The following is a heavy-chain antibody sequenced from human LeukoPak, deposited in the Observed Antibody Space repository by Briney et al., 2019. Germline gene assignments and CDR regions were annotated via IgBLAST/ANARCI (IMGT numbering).Heavy chain of an antibody. CDR1: GFSFDNYV. J-gene: IGHJ2*01. CDR3: AKDDTPGGNWYFDL. V-gene: IGHV3-9*01. CDR2: ISWNSGSI. D-gene: IGHD3-16*01. Sequence: GGSLRLSCAGSGFSFDNYVIHWVRQAPGKGLEWVSVISWNSGSIVYADSVKGRFTISRDNAKNSLYLQMSTLRAEDTALYYCAKDDTPGGNWYFDLWGRGTLVTVSS.